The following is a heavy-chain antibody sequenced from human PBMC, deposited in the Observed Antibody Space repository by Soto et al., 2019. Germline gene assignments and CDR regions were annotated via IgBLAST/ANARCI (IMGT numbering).Heavy chain of an antibody. CDR2: INHSGST. D-gene: IGHD2-15*01. V-gene: IGHV4-34*01. J-gene: IGHJ6*04. Sequence: SETLSLTCAVYGGSFSGYYWSWIRQPPGKGLEWIGEINHSGSTNYNPSLKSRVTISVDTSKNQFSLKLSSVTAADTAVYYCATRRSNKGGQVVWGKGTTVTVSS. CDR1: GGSFSGYY. CDR3: ATRRSNKGGQVV.